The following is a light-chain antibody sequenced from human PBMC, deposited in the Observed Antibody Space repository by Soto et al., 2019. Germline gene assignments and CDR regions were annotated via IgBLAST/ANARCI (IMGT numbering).Light chain of an antibody. V-gene: IGKV1-8*01. Sequence: AIRMTQSPSSFSASTGDRVTITCRASQGIRSYLAWYQQKPGKAPKLLIYAASTLQSGVPSRFSGSGSGTDLTLTISCLQSEDFATYYCQQYYSYPYTFGQGTKVDI. J-gene: IGKJ2*01. CDR2: AAS. CDR3: QQYYSYPYT. CDR1: QGIRSY.